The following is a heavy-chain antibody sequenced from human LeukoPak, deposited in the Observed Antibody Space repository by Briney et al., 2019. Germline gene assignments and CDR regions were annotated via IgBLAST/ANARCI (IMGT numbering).Heavy chain of an antibody. CDR3: AKDLRGTYSAGLEY. CDR1: GFSFSNYG. Sequence: QPGGSLRLSCAASGFSFSNYGMHWVRQAPGKGLEWMTFIQNDGAKTYYPESVKGRLTTSRDNSKNTLYLQMNSLRAEDTAIYCCAKDLRGTYSAGLEYWGQGTLVTVSS. J-gene: IGHJ4*02. CDR2: IQNDGAKT. D-gene: IGHD1-26*01. V-gene: IGHV3-30*02.